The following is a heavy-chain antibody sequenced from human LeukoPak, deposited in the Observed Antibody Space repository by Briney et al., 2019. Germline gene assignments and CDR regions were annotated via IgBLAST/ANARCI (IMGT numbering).Heavy chain of an antibody. J-gene: IGHJ6*03. CDR2: ISYDGSNK. CDR3: AKSKRGTSWPDYYYYYMDV. Sequence: PGGSLRLSCAASGFTFSSYAMHWVRQAPGKGLEWVAVISYDGSNKYYADSVKGRFTISRDNSKNTLYLQMNSLRAEDTAVYYCAKSKRGTSWPDYYYYYMDVWGKGTTVTVSS. V-gene: IGHV3-30-3*02. D-gene: IGHD2-2*01. CDR1: GFTFSSYA.